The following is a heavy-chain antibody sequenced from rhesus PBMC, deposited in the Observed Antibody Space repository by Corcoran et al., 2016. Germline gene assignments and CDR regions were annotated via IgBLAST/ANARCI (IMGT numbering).Heavy chain of an antibody. D-gene: IGHD4-23*01. CDR1: GYSITSDY. Sequence: QVQLQESGPGLVKPSETLSLTCAVSGYSITSDYWSWIRQPPGKVLEWIGCIHGSSGITYNNPSLKSRVTISTDTSKNQFSLKLNSLTAEDTAFYYCAREPEYSNYVHHWGQGVLVTVSS. CDR2: IHGSSGIT. CDR3: AREPEYSNYVHH. V-gene: IGHV4-147*01. J-gene: IGHJ4*01.